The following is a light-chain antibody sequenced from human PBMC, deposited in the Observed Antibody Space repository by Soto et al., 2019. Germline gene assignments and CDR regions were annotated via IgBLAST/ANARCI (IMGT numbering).Light chain of an antibody. CDR3: CSYAGSYTLV. J-gene: IGLJ2*01. Sequence: QSALTQPRSVSGSPGQSVTLSCTGNSSDVGGYHYVSWYQHHPGKAPKIIIYDVNKRPSGVPDRFSGSKSGNTASLTISGLQTEDEADYYCCSYAGSYTLVFGGGTKVTVL. CDR1: SSDVGGYHY. V-gene: IGLV2-11*01. CDR2: DVN.